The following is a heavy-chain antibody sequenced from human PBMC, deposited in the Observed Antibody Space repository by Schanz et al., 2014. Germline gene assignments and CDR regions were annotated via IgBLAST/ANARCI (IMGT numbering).Heavy chain of an antibody. J-gene: IGHJ6*02. V-gene: IGHV3-48*01. CDR1: GLLFSTYT. D-gene: IGHD6-6*01. CDR2: ISFSGNTI. CDR3: ATEGPRGTRHPINYYYAMDN. Sequence: EVQLVESGGGLVRPGGSLRLSCTTSGLLFSTYTLNWVRQAPGKGLEWISYISFSGNTIYYADSVKGRFTISRDNAKNSVFLQMNRLRAEDTAVYYCATEGPRGTRHPINYYYAMDNWGQGTKVTV.